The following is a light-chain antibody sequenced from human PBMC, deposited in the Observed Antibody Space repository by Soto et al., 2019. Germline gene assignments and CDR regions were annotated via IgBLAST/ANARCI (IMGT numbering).Light chain of an antibody. J-gene: IGKJ2*01. CDR3: QQTFSAPVT. Sequence: DIQMTQSPSSLSASVGDRVTITCRARQSIRSYLNWYQQKPGEAPKILIYAASTLQSGVPSRFSGRGSGPDFSLTISSLQPEAFATYYCQQTFSAPVTFGQGTRLEIK. CDR1: QSIRSY. V-gene: IGKV1-39*01. CDR2: AAS.